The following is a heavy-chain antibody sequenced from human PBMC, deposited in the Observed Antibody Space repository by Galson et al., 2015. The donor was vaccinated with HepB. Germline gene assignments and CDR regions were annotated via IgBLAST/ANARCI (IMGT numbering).Heavy chain of an antibody. CDR1: GGSMSSYY. CDR2: IYHSGTT. D-gene: IGHD2-2*01. J-gene: IGHJ3*02. CDR3: ARVRCSSTSCAAKDAFDI. V-gene: IGHV4-59*01. Sequence: TLSLTCTVSGGSMSSYYWNWIRQPPGKGLEWIASIYHSGTTNYNPSLKSPVTISVDTSKNQFSLKLSSVTAADAAVYYCARVRCSSTSCAAKDAFDIWGQGTMVTVSS.